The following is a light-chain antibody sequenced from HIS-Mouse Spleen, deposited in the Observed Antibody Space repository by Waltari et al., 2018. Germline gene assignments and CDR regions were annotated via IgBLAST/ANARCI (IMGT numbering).Light chain of an antibody. V-gene: IGLV2-14*01. CDR2: EVS. J-gene: IGLJ3*02. Sequence: QSALTPPASVSGSPGQSITIPCTGSSSDVGVYNHVSWYQQHPGKAPKLMIYEVSNRPSGVSNRFSGSKSGNTASLTISGLQAEDEADYYCSSYTSSSTWVFGGGTKLTVL. CDR1: SSDVGVYNH. CDR3: SSYTSSSTWV.